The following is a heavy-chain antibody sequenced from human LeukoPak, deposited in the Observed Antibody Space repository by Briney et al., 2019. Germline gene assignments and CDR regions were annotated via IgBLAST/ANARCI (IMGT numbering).Heavy chain of an antibody. V-gene: IGHV1-18*01. CDR1: GYTFTSYG. D-gene: IGHD6-13*01. Sequence: ASVKVSCKASGYTFTSYGISWVRQAPGQGLEWMGWISAYNGNTNYAQKLQGRVTMTTDTSPSTAYMELRSLRSDDTAVYYCARSNGIAAAGTETPLYYWGQGTLVTVSS. CDR3: ARSNGIAAAGTETPLYY. J-gene: IGHJ4*02. CDR2: ISAYNGNT.